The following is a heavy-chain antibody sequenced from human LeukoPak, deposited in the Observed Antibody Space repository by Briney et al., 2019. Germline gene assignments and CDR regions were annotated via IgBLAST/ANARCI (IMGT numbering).Heavy chain of an antibody. CDR2: INPNSGGT. CDR3: ARGDLGYCSGGSCYLFDY. D-gene: IGHD2-15*01. V-gene: IGHV1-2*02. Sequence: ASVKVSCKASGYTFTGCYMHWVRQAPGQGLEWMGWINPNSGGTNYAQKFQGRVTMTRDTSISTAYMELSRLRSDDTAVYYCARGDLGYCSGGSCYLFDYWGQGTLVTVSS. CDR1: GYTFTGCY. J-gene: IGHJ4*02.